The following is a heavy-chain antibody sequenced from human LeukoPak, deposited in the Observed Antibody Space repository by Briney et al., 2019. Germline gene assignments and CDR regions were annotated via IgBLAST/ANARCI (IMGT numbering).Heavy chain of an antibody. CDR1: GFTFSSYT. CDR3: ARVGASGSFRHFDY. CDR2: ISSSSSSI. V-gene: IGHV3-48*04. J-gene: IGHJ4*02. Sequence: GGSLRLSCAASGFTFSSYTMNWVRQAPGRGLEWVSYISSSSSSIYYADSVKGRFTISRDNAKNALYLQMSSLRAEDTAVYYCARVGASGSFRHFDYWGQGTLVTVSS. D-gene: IGHD1-26*01.